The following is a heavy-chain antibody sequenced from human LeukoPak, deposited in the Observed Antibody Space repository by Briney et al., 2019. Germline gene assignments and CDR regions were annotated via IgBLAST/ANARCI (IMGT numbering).Heavy chain of an antibody. J-gene: IGHJ3*02. Sequence: GGSLRLSCAASGFTFSSYAMHWVRQAPGKGLEWVVVISYDGSNKYYADSVKGRFTISRDNSKNTLYLQMNSLRAEDTAVYYCARGRITMIVVGDDAFDIWGQGTMVTVSS. CDR1: GFTFSSYA. D-gene: IGHD3-22*01. CDR2: ISYDGSNK. V-gene: IGHV3-30-3*01. CDR3: ARGRITMIVVGDDAFDI.